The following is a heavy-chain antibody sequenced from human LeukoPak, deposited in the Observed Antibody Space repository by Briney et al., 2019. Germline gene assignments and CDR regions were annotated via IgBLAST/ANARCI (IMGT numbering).Heavy chain of an antibody. CDR1: GYTFTSYY. CDR3: ARRGYDFWSGYYGFDY. D-gene: IGHD3-3*01. V-gene: IGHV1-46*01. CDR2: INPSGGST. Sequence: ASVKVSCKASGYTFTSYYMHWVRQAPGQGLEWMGIINPSGGSTSYAQKFQGRVTMTRDTSTSTVYMELSSLRSEDTAVYYCARRGYDFWSGYYGFDYWGQGTLVTVSS. J-gene: IGHJ4*02.